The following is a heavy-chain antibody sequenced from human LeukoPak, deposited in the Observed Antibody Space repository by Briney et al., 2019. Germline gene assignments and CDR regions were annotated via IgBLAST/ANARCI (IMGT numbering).Heavy chain of an antibody. CDR3: ASPYYYDSSGYQRAHWYFDL. Sequence: SVKVSCKASGGTFSSYAISWVRQAPGQGLEWMGGIIPIFGTANYAQKFQGRVTITSDESTSTAYMELSSLGSEDTAVYYCASPYYYDSSGYQRAHWYFDLWGRGTLVTVSS. J-gene: IGHJ2*01. D-gene: IGHD3-22*01. V-gene: IGHV1-69*01. CDR1: GGTFSSYA. CDR2: IIPIFGTA.